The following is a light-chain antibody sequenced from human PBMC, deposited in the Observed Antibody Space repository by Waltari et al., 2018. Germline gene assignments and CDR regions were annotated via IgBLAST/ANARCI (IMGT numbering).Light chain of an antibody. V-gene: IGKV4-1*01. J-gene: IGKJ4*01. CDR2: WAS. CDR3: QQYYRSPSLT. CDR1: QSLLFSSNNKNH. Sequence: DIVMTQPPACLLVPLGTRSPSNGKSNQSLLFSSNNKNHLAWYQQKTGQPPKLLIYWASTSESGVPDPLIGSSSCTEFTLTITSLQTADVSVYYCQQYYRSPSLTFGGGTKVEIK.